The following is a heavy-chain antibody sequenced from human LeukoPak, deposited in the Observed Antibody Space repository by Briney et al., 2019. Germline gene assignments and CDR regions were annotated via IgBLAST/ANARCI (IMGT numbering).Heavy chain of an antibody. CDR1: GFTFSKYG. V-gene: IGHV3-33*01. J-gene: IGHJ5*02. CDR2: IWFDGSNR. D-gene: IGHD2-15*01. Sequence: GGSLRLSCTASGFTFSKYGMHWVRQAPGKGLEWVAVIWFDGSNRNHADSVKGRFTISRDNSKNTLYLQMNSLRVEDTAVYFCVRDYCSGGSCYENNWFDPWGQGTLVTVSS. CDR3: VRDYCSGGSCYENNWFDP.